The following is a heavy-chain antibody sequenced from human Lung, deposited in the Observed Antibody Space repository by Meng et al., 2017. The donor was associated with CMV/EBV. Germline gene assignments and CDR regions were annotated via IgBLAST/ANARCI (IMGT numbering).Heavy chain of an antibody. CDR1: GGSFSGYY. CDR3: ARRPDCITTSCHYYYQYYGMDG. Sequence: SETLSLTCAVYGGSFSGYYWNWIRQPPGKGLEWIGEINYTGSTNYNPSLKSRVTISVDTSKNQLSLKLTSVTAADTAVYYCARRPDCITTSCHYYYQYYGMDGWGQGTXVTVSS. J-gene: IGHJ6*02. D-gene: IGHD2-2*01. V-gene: IGHV4-34*01. CDR2: INYTGST.